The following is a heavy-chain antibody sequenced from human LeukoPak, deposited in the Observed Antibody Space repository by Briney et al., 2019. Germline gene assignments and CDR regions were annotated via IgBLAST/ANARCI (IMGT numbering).Heavy chain of an antibody. CDR3: AKSGSSGYYYFPYFDY. Sequence: PGGSLRLSCAASGFTFSSYAMSWVRQAPGKGLEWVSAISGSGGSTYYADSVKGRFTISRDNSKNTLYLQMNSLRAEDTAVYYCAKSGSSGYYYFPYFDYWGQGTLVTVSS. J-gene: IGHJ4*02. V-gene: IGHV3-23*01. CDR1: GFTFSSYA. D-gene: IGHD3-22*01. CDR2: ISGSGGST.